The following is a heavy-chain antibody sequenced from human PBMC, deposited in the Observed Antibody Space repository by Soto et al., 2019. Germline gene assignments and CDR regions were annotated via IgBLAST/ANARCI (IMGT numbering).Heavy chain of an antibody. CDR1: GFNFSSYG. V-gene: IGHV3-30*03. J-gene: IGHJ1*01. Sequence: GGSLRLSCAASGFNFSSYGMHWVRQAPGKGLEWVAVISYDGSNKYYADSVKGRFTISRDNSKNTLYLQMNSLRDEDTAVYYCARDDRAGYFQHWGQGTLVTVSS. CDR3: ARDDRAGYFQH. CDR2: ISYDGSNK.